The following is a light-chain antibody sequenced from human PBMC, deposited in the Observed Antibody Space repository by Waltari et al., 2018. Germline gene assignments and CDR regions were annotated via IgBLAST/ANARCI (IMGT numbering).Light chain of an antibody. CDR1: ARDIGGFHF. J-gene: IGLJ2*01. Sequence: QSALTQPPSASGSPGQSVTFSCTVTARDIGGFHFVSWYQQHPDKAPRLIIYDVIKRPSGVAARFSGAKSGNTASRTVSGLQAEDEADYFCFSVSGANNLLFGGGTRLTV. CDR3: FSVSGANNLL. CDR2: DVI. V-gene: IGLV2-8*01.